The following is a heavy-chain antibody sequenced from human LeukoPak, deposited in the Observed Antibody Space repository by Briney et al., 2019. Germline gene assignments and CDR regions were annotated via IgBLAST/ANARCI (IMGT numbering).Heavy chain of an antibody. D-gene: IGHD2-15*01. V-gene: IGHV4-39*01. CDR1: GDSIDSVGYY. CDR3: ARHTLVAASSFDY. J-gene: IGHJ4*02. Sequence: SETLSLTCTVSGDSIDSVGYYWAWIRQPPGKGLEWIGSIFSSGSTYYNPSLKSRVTISVDTSKNQFSLNLSSVTAADTAVYYCARHTLVAASSFDYWGRGTLVTVSS. CDR2: IFSSGST.